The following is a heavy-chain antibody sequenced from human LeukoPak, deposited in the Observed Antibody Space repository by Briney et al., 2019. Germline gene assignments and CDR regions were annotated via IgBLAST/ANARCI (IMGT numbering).Heavy chain of an antibody. Sequence: GGSLRLSCAASGFTFSSYAMSWVRQAPGKGLEWVSSISDSGGSTYFADSVKGRFTISRDNSKNTLYVQMNSLRAEDTAVYYCAKGGPSTSFDYWGQGTLVTVSS. CDR2: ISDSGGST. D-gene: IGHD2-2*01. CDR3: AKGGPSTSFDY. V-gene: IGHV3-23*01. CDR1: GFTFSSYA. J-gene: IGHJ4*02.